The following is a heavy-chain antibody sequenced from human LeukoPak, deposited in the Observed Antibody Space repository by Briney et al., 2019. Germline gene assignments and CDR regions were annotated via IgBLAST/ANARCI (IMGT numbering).Heavy chain of an antibody. CDR2: ISSSGSTI. J-gene: IGHJ4*02. D-gene: IGHD1-26*01. V-gene: IGHV3-11*01. CDR1: GFTFSDYY. Sequence: GASLRLSCAASGFTFSDYYMSWIRQAPGKELEWVSYISSSGSTIYYADSVKGRFTISRDNAKNSLYLQMNSLRAEDTAVYYCARGVAGATTSSMVFDYWGQGTLVTVSS. CDR3: ARGVAGATTSSMVFDY.